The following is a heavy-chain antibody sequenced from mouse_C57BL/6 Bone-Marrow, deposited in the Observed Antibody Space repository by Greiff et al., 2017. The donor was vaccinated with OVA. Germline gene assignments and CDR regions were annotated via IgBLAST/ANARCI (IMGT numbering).Heavy chain of an antibody. V-gene: IGHV1-50*01. J-gene: IGHJ3*01. CDR3: ASRRGLRWFAY. D-gene: IGHD2-4*01. CDR1: GYTFTSYW. CDR2: IDPSGSYT. Sequence: QVQLQQPGAELVKPGASVKLSCKASGYTFTSYWMQWVKQRPGQGLEWIGEIDPSGSYTNYNQKFKSKATLTVDTSASTAYMQLSSLTSEDSAVYDCASRRGLRWFAYWGQGTLVTVSA.